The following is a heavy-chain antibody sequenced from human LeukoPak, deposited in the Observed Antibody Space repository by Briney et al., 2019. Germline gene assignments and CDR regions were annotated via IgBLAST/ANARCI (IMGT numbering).Heavy chain of an antibody. CDR2: ISGRGGST. D-gene: IGHD4-23*01. CDR3: AKRSDYGDNWNYLDY. J-gene: IGHJ4*02. V-gene: IGHV3-23*01. CDR1: GFTFSSHG. Sequence: PGGSLRLSCAASGFTFSSHGMSWVRQAPGKGLEWVSAISGRGGSTYYADSVKGRFTISRDKSKHTLYLQMNNLRAEDTAVYYCAKRSDYGDNWNYLDYWGQGTLVTASS.